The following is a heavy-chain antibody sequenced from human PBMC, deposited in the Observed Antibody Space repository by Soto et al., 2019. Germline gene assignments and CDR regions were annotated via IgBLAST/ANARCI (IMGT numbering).Heavy chain of an antibody. V-gene: IGHV3-73*01. Sequence: LRLSCAASGFTFSGSAMHWVRQASGKGLEWVGRIRSKANSYATAYAASVKGRFTISRDDSKNTAYLQMNSLKTEDTAVYYCTRHIMDPPRGGYCSGGSCYSYYYYGMDVWGQGTTVTVSS. CDR1: GFTFSGSA. CDR3: TRHIMDPPRGGYCSGGSCYSYYYYGMDV. CDR2: IRSKANSYAT. D-gene: IGHD2-15*01. J-gene: IGHJ6*02.